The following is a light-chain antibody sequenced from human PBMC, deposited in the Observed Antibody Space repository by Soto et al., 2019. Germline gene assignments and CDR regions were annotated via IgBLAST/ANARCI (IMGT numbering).Light chain of an antibody. CDR3: SSYAGSNLYV. V-gene: IGLV2-8*01. Sequence: QSARTQPPSASGSPGQSVTISCTGTSSDVGGYNYVSWYQQHPGKAPKLMIYEVSKRPSGVPDRFSGSKSGNTASLTVSGLQAEDEADYYCSSYAGSNLYVFGTGTKVTVL. CDR2: EVS. CDR1: SSDVGGYNY. J-gene: IGLJ1*01.